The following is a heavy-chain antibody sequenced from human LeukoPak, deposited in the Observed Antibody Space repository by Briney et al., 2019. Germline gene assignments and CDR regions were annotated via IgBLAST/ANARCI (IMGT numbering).Heavy chain of an antibody. D-gene: IGHD5-24*01. CDR2: IYYSGST. Sequence: PSETLSLTCTVSGGSLSGYYWSWIRQPPGKGLEWIGYIYYSGSTNYNPSLKSRVTISVDTSKNQFSLKLSSVTAADTAVYYCAGTRDGYNHYWGQGTLVTVSS. V-gene: IGHV4-59*08. CDR3: AGTRDGYNHY. J-gene: IGHJ4*02. CDR1: GGSLSGYY.